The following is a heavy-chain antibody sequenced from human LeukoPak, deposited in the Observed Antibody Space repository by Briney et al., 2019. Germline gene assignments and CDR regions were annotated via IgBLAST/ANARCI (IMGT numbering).Heavy chain of an antibody. J-gene: IGHJ4*02. Sequence: GASVKVSCKASGYTFTGYYVHWVRQAPAQGLEWMGWINPKSGGTNYAQKFQGRVTMTRDTSISTAYMELSRLRSDDTAVYYCARGDHYDILTGYQTPSHLSDYWGQGTLVTVSS. CDR1: GYTFTGYY. D-gene: IGHD3-9*01. CDR3: ARGDHYDILTGYQTPSHLSDY. V-gene: IGHV1-2*02. CDR2: INPKSGGT.